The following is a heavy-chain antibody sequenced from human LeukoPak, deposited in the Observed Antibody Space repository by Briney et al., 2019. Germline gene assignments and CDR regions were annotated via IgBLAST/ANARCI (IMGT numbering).Heavy chain of an antibody. CDR2: INHSGST. Sequence: NPSETLSLTCAVYGGSFSGYYWSWIRQPPGKGLEWIGEINHSGSTNYNPSLKSRVTISVDTSKNQFSLKLSSVTAADTAVYYCASLIGGYGSGSPSYYYYYMDVWGKGTTVTISS. V-gene: IGHV4-34*01. J-gene: IGHJ6*03. CDR3: ASLIGGYGSGSPSYYYYYMDV. D-gene: IGHD3-10*01. CDR1: GGSFSGYY.